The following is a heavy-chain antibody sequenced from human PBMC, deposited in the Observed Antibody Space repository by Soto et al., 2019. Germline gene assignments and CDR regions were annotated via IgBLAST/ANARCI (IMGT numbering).Heavy chain of an antibody. CDR3: ARNPNIVATGSDY. J-gene: IGHJ4*02. CDR1: GGSISGSSYY. CDR2: IYYSGST. Sequence: SETLSLTCTVSGGSISGSSYYWGWIRQPPGKGLEWIGSIYYSGSTYYNPSLKSRVTISVDTSKNQFSLKLSSVTAADTAVYYCARNPNIVATGSDYWGQGTLVTVSS. V-gene: IGHV4-39*01. D-gene: IGHD5-12*01.